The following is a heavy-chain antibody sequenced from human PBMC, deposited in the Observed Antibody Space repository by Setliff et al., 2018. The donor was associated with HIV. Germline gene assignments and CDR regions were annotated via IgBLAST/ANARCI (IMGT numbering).Heavy chain of an antibody. CDR2: IYYTGST. D-gene: IGHD3-3*01. J-gene: IGHJ4*02. Sequence: SETLSLTCTVSGGSISNGNYYWTWIRHHPGKGLEWIGYIYYTGSTYYNPSLKSRVFTSVDTSKNQFSLRLSSVTAADTAVFYCARGREWTHLDYWGQGTLVTVSS. CDR1: GGSISNGNYY. CDR3: ARGREWTHLDY. V-gene: IGHV4-31*03.